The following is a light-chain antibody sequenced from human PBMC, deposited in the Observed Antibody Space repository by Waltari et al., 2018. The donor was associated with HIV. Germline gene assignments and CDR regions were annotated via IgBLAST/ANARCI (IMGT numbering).Light chain of an antibody. V-gene: IGLV3-21*04. CDR1: NFRRSS. CDR2: YDS. J-gene: IGLJ2*01. Sequence: SSVLTQPPSVSVAPRKTAMITCGGNNFRRSSVTWYQQKAGQAPVLLIYYDSDRPSGIPERFSGSNSGNTATLTISRVGDGDEADYYCQVWDSSSDHVLFGGGTKLTVL. CDR3: QVWDSSSDHVL.